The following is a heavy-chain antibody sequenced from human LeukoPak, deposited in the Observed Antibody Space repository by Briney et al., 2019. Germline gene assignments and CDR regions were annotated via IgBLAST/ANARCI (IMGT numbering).Heavy chain of an antibody. CDR1: GYTFTGYY. CDR2: INPNSGGT. J-gene: IGHJ4*02. V-gene: IGHV1-2*02. CDR3: ARAKPGGSKDFDY. Sequence: GASVKVSCKASGYTFTGYYMHWVRQAPGQGLEWMGWINPNSGGTNYAQKLQGRVTMTTDTSTSTAYMELRSLRSDDTAVYYCARAKPGGSKDFDYWGQGTLVTVSS. D-gene: IGHD2-15*01.